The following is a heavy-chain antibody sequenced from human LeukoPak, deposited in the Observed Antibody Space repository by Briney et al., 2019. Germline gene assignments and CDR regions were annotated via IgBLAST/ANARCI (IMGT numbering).Heavy chain of an antibody. CDR3: AREIDGYNRYCDY. CDR2: IIPIFGIA. CDR1: GGTFSSYA. V-gene: IGHV1-69*04. J-gene: IGHJ4*02. D-gene: IGHD5-24*01. Sequence: WASVKVSCKASGGTFSSYAISWVRQAPGQGLEWMGRIIPIFGIANYAQKFQGRVTITADKSTSTAYMELSSLRSEDTAVYYCAREIDGYNRYCDYWGQGTLVTVSS.